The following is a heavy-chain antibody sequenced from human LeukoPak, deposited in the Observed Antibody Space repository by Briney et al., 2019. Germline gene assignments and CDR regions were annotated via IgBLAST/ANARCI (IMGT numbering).Heavy chain of an antibody. D-gene: IGHD5-12*01. CDR3: ARVGGYSGYPYYFDY. CDR1: GFTFSSYS. V-gene: IGHV3-7*01. CDR2: IKQDGSEK. J-gene: IGHJ4*02. Sequence: GGSLRLSCAASGFTFSSYSMSWVRQAPGKGLEWVANIKQDGSEKYYVDSMKGRFTISRDNAKNSLYLQMNSLRAEDTAMYYCARVGGYSGYPYYFDYWGQGTLVTVSS.